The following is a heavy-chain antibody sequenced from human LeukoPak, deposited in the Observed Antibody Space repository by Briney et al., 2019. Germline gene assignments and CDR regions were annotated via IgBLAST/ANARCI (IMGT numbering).Heavy chain of an antibody. V-gene: IGHV4-4*02. J-gene: IGHJ3*02. Sequence: SETLSLTCAVSGVSISSSNWWNWVRQPPGKGLEWIGEIYHAGSTNYNPSLKSRVTISVDKSKNQFSLKLNSVTAADTAVYYCARDTKDTTSDEAFDIWGQGTMVTVSS. D-gene: IGHD1-26*01. CDR2: IYHAGST. CDR1: GVSISSSNW. CDR3: ARDTKDTTSDEAFDI.